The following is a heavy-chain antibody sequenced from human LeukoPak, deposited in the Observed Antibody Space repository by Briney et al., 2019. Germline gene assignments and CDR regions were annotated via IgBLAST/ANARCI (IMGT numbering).Heavy chain of an antibody. Sequence: SETLSLTCAVYGGSFRGYYRSWIRQPPGKGLEWIGEINHSGSTNYNPSLKSRVTISVDTSKNQFSLKLSSVTAADTAVYYCASSSVVVPAADAFDIWGQGTMVTVPS. CDR3: ASSSVVVPAADAFDI. D-gene: IGHD2-2*01. CDR2: INHSGST. CDR1: GGSFRGYY. V-gene: IGHV4-34*01. J-gene: IGHJ3*02.